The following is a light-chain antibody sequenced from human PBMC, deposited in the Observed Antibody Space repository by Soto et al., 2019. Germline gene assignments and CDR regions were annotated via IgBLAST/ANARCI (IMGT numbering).Light chain of an antibody. CDR1: QSVSST. Sequence: EIVMPQSPATLSASPGARATLSCRASQSVSSTLAWYQQKPGQTPRLLIYGASTRATGIPARFSGSGSGTEVTLTISSLQSEDFAFYGCQQDYNWPAPRLTFGGGTKVEIK. V-gene: IGKV3-15*01. CDR3: QQDYNWPAPRLT. J-gene: IGKJ4*01. CDR2: GAS.